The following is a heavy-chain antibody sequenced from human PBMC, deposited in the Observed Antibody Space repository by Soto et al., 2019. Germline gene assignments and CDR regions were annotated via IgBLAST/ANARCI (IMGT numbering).Heavy chain of an antibody. V-gene: IGHV4-34*01. D-gene: IGHD6-19*01. CDR3: ARGSKQWLVTYRKNYYYGMDV. Sequence: SETLSLTCAVHGGSFSGYYWSWIRQPPGKGLEWIGEINHSGSTNYNPSLKSRVTISVDTSKNQFSLKLSSVTAADTAVYYCARGSKQWLVTYRKNYYYGMDVWGQGTTVT. CDR1: GGSFSGYY. CDR2: INHSGST. J-gene: IGHJ6*02.